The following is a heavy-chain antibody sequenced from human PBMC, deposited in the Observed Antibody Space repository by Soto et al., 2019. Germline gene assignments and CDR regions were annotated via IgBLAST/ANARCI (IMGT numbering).Heavy chain of an antibody. V-gene: IGHV1-69*01. D-gene: IGHD3-16*01. CDR1: GGLFSSFA. CDR2: IIPVFGTT. CDR3: ARGGGPYVWFNEF. J-gene: IGHJ4*02. Sequence: QEQLVQSGAEVKKPGASVKVSCKDSGGLFSSFAISWVRQAPGQGLEWMGGIIPVFGTTTYAQKFQGRVTITADESADTAYREMSSLTSDDTAMYYCARGGGPYVWFNEFWGQGAQVTISS.